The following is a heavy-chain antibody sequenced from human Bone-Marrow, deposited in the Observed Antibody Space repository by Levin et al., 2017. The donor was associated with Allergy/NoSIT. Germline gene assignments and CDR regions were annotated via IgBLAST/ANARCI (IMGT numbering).Heavy chain of an antibody. D-gene: IGHD3-10*01. CDR1: GFTFSSYW. Sequence: GGSLRLSCAASGFTFSSYWMSWVRQAPGKGLEWVANIKQDGSEKYYVDSVKGRFTISRDNAKNSLYLQMNSLRAEDTAVYYCARDAGGSGSYYRFSWFDPWGQGTLVTVSS. CDR3: ARDAGGSGSYYRFSWFDP. CDR2: IKQDGSEK. V-gene: IGHV3-7*04. J-gene: IGHJ5*02.